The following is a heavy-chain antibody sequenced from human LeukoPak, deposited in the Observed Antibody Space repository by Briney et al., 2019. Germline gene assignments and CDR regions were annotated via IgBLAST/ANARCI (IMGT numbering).Heavy chain of an antibody. CDR3: ARSEQDYYDSSGSYY. D-gene: IGHD3-22*01. CDR2: ISSSSSYI. Sequence: GGSLRLSCAASGFTFSSYSMNWVRQAPGKGLEWVSSISSSSSYIYYADSVKSRFTISRDNAKNSLYLQMNSLRAEDTAVYHCARSEQDYYDSSGSYYWGQGTLVTVSS. V-gene: IGHV3-21*01. J-gene: IGHJ4*02. CDR1: GFTFSSYS.